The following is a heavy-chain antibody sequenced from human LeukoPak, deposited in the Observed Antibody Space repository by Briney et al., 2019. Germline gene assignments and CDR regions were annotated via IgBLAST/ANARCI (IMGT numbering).Heavy chain of an antibody. D-gene: IGHD2-8*01. V-gene: IGHV4-31*01. J-gene: IGHJ5*02. Sequence: SETLSLTCTVSGGSISSGGYYSSWIRQHPGKGLEWIGYIYYSGSTNYNPSLKSLLTLSVDTSMNQFSLRLSSVTAADTAVYYCARVGSRMLRFSNWFDPWGQGTLVTVSS. CDR1: GGSISSGGYY. CDR2: IYYSGST. CDR3: ARVGSRMLRFSNWFDP.